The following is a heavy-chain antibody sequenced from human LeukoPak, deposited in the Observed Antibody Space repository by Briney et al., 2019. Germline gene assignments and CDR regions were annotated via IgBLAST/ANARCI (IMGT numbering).Heavy chain of an antibody. V-gene: IGHV3-9*01. Sequence: GRSLRLSCAASGFTFDGYAMRWVRQSPGKGLEWVSGITWNGANIGYADSVKGRFTISRDNAKNSLYLQMNSLRAEDTALYYCAKDSQYSSSWFPHYYYTMDVWGQGTTVTVSS. CDR3: AKDSQYSSSWFPHYYYTMDV. CDR1: GFTFDGYA. CDR2: ITWNGANI. D-gene: IGHD6-13*01. J-gene: IGHJ6*02.